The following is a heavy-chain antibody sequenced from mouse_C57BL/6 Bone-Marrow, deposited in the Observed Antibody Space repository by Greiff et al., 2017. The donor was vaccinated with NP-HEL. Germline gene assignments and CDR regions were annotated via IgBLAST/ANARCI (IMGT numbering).Heavy chain of an antibody. V-gene: IGHV1-64*01. CDR2: IHPNSGST. J-gene: IGHJ4*01. Sequence: QVQLQQSGAELVKPGASVKLSCKASGYTFTSYWMHWVKQRPGQGLEWIGMIHPNSGSTNYNEKFKSKATLTVDKSSSTAYMQLSSLTSEDSAVYYCARSITTVVATNYYAMDYWGQGTSGTVSS. D-gene: IGHD1-1*01. CDR1: GYTFTSYW. CDR3: ARSITTVVATNYYAMDY.